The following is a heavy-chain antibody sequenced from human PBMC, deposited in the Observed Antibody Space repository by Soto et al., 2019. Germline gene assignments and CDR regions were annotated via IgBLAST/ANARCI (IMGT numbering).Heavy chain of an antibody. J-gene: IGHJ6*02. CDR3: ARDGYSYALDV. CDR1: GFTFSRYW. V-gene: IGHV3-7*01. Sequence: EVQLVESGGGLVQPGGSLRLSCAASGFTFSRYWMTWVRQAPGKGLEWVANIKQDGSEIYYVDSVKGRFTISRDNAENSLYLQMNSLRAEDTAVYYCARDGYSYALDVWGQGTTVTVSS. CDR2: IKQDGSEI.